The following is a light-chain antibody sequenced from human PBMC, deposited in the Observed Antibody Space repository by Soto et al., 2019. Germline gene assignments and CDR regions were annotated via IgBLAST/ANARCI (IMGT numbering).Light chain of an antibody. CDR3: ASYTSSSTSVI. Sequence: QSVLTQPASVSGSPGQSITISRTGTSSDVGGYKYVSWYQQHPDKAPKLIIFEVSNRPSGISSRFSGSKSGNTASLTISGLQAEDEADYYCASYTSSSTSVIFGRGTQLTVL. J-gene: IGLJ2*01. CDR2: EVS. CDR1: SSDVGGYKY. V-gene: IGLV2-14*01.